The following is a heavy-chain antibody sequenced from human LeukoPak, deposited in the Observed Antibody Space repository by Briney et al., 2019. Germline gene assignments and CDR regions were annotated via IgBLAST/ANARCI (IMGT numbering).Heavy chain of an antibody. D-gene: IGHD3-22*01. V-gene: IGHV4-39*02. CDR1: GCSISSKSYY. CDR3: GSQFYDSSGYYLQH. CDR2: SYSSGST. Sequence: PSETLSLTCTVSGCSISSKSYYWGWLRQPPGQGLVWIANSYSSGSTYQDPSLKSRATITVDTTKTHFFLMTSSLTAADTAVYYCGSQFYDSSGYYLQHWGQGTLVTVSS. J-gene: IGHJ1*01.